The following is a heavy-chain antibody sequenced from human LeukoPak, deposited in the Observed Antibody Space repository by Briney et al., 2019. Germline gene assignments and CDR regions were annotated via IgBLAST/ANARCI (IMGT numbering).Heavy chain of an antibody. CDR3: ASRPRTSHSYDY. Sequence: GGSLRLSCAASGFTFSSYSMNWVRQAPGKGLEWVSSISSSSSYIYYADSVKGRFTISRDNAKNSLYLQMNSLRAEDTAVYYCASRPRTSHSYDYWGQGTLVTVSS. V-gene: IGHV3-21*01. CDR1: GFTFSSYS. CDR2: ISSSSSYI. J-gene: IGHJ4*02. D-gene: IGHD2-2*01.